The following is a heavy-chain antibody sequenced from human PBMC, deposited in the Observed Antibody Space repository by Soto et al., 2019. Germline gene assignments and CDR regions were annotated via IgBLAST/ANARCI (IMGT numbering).Heavy chain of an antibody. CDR3: ARSLRLGELSIIPLFDY. CDR1: GXTFSSYW. V-gene: IGHV3-33*01. D-gene: IGHD3-16*02. J-gene: IGHJ4*02. Sequence: GSLRLSCAASGXTFSSYWMHWVRQAPGKGLEWVAVIWYDGSNKYYADSVKGRFTISRYNSKNTLYLQMNSLRYEDTAVYYFARSLRLGELSIIPLFDYWGQGTLGTVSS. CDR2: IWYDGSNK.